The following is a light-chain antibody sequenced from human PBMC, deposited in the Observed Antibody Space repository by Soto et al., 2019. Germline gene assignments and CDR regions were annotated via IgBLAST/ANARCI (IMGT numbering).Light chain of an antibody. CDR1: SGHSSYA. CDR3: QTWGTGIRV. V-gene: IGLV4-69*01. CDR2: LNSDGSH. J-gene: IGLJ3*02. Sequence: QPVLTQSPSASASLGASVTLTCTLSSGHSSYAIAWHQQQPEKGTRYLMKLNSDGSHSKGDGIPDRFSGSSSGAERYLTISSLQSEDEADYYCQTWGTGIRVFGGGTKVTVL.